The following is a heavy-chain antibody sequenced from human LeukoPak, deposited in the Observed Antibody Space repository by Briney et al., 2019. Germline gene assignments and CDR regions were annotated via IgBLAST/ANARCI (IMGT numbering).Heavy chain of an antibody. CDR3: AGTTVRGNWFDP. Sequence: SETLSLTCTVSGGSIGSTSYYWAWIRQPPGKGLEWIGNFYYSGSTYYNPSLNSRVTISVDTSKNQCSLTLSSVTAADTAVYYCAGTTVRGNWFDPWGQGTLVTVSS. J-gene: IGHJ5*02. CDR2: FYYSGST. CDR1: GGSIGSTSYY. D-gene: IGHD4-17*01. V-gene: IGHV4-39*01.